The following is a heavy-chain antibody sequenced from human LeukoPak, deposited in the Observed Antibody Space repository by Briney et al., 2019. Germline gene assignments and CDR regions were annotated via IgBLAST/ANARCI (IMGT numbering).Heavy chain of an antibody. CDR3: ARDYDILTGFPRGGFDY. Sequence: GGSLRLSCAASGFTFSSYGMHWVRQAPGKGLEWVAVIWYDGSNKYYADSVKGRFTISRDNSKNTLYLQMNSLRTEDTAVYYCARDYDILTGFPRGGFDYWGQGTLVTVSS. CDR2: IWYDGSNK. CDR1: GFTFSSYG. V-gene: IGHV3-33*01. J-gene: IGHJ4*02. D-gene: IGHD3-9*01.